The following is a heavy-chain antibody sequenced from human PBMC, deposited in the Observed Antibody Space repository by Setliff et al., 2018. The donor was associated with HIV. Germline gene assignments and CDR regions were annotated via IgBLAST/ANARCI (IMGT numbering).Heavy chain of an antibody. V-gene: IGHV1-18*01. CDR3: WRDPGGVYSPPDY. CDR2: INGYNGNT. CDR1: GYSFTTYG. J-gene: IGHJ4*02. D-gene: IGHD3-16*01. Sequence: ASVKVSCKASGYSFTTYGISWVRQAPGQGLEWMVWINGYNGNTNYAPKFQVRVTMTTDTSTSTAYMELRSLRSDDTAVYYCWRDPGGVYSPPDYRGQGTLVTVSS.